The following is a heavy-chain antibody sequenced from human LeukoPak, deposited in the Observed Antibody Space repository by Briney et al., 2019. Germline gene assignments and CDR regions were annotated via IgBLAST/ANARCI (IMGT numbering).Heavy chain of an antibody. Sequence: PSDTLSLTCTVSGGSISSYYWSWIRQPPGKGLEWIGYIYYSGSTNYNPSLKSRVTISVDTSKNQFSLKLSSVTAADTAVYYCARGIAAASERALDIWGQGTMVTVSS. CDR3: ARGIAAASERALDI. CDR1: GGSISSYY. CDR2: IYYSGST. V-gene: IGHV4-59*01. D-gene: IGHD6-13*01. J-gene: IGHJ3*02.